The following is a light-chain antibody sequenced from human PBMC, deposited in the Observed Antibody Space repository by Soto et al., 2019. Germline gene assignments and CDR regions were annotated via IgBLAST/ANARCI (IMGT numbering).Light chain of an antibody. Sequence: TLSVLAVSRSTGARATXSCMASQSVSSNLAWYEQERGRSRRLLICGACSGPAGMAGRFSGSGSGTEFTLTLSRLEAEDFAMYYCGQYGRFSWTFCRVSKVDMK. CDR2: GAC. CDR1: QSVSSN. J-gene: IGKJ1*01. CDR3: GQYGRFSWT. V-gene: IGKV3-20*01.